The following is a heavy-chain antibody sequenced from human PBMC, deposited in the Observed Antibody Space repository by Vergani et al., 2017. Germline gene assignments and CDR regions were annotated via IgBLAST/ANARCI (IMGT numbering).Heavy chain of an antibody. CDR2: ISWNSGSI. CDR3: ARETTATRCPDV. V-gene: IGHV3-9*01. J-gene: IGHJ6*04. Sequence: EVQLVESGGGLVQPGRSLRLSCAASGFTFDDYAMHWVRQAPGKGLEWVSGISWNSGSIGYADSVKGRFTISRDNAKNSLYLQMNSLRAEDTAVYYCARETTATRCPDVWGKGTTVTVSS. D-gene: IGHD5-12*01. CDR1: GFTFDDYA.